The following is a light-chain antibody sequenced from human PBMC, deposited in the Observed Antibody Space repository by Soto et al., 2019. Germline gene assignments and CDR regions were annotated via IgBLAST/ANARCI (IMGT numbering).Light chain of an antibody. CDR3: QRYNNWPLT. Sequence: EVVITQSPSTPSVSPGEGATLSCRASQGINNTLAWYQHKPGQTPILVTYDTFTWATGVPARFSCSRSGTEFTLNINSLQSEDFAVYYCQRYNNWPLTFGGGTKVESK. CDR2: DTF. CDR1: QGINNT. V-gene: IGKV3-15*01. J-gene: IGKJ4*01.